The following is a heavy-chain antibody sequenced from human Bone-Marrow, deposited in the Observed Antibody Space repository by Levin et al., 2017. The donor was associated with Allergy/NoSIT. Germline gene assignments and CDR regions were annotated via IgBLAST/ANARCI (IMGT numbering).Heavy chain of an antibody. CDR2: ISSHGINK. V-gene: IGHV3-30*04. Sequence: GGSLRLSCTASGFTFSTYAIHWVRQAPGKGLEWVAIISSHGINKYYADSLKGRFTISRDNSKNTLFLQMNSLGTEDTATYYCARSGGKYTRSSRPFAYWGQGTLVIVSS. CDR3: ARSGGKYTRSSRPFAY. J-gene: IGHJ4*02. CDR1: GFTFSTYA. D-gene: IGHD6-6*01.